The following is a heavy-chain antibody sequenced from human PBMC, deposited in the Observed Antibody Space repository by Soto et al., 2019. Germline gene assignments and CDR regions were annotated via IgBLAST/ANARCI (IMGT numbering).Heavy chain of an antibody. V-gene: IGHV4-30-4*01. CDR2: IYYSGST. J-gene: IGHJ3*02. CDR1: GGSISSGDYY. D-gene: IGHD3-16*01. Sequence: QVQLQESGPGLVKPSQTLSLTCTVSGGSISSGDYYWSWIRQPPGKGLEWIGYIYYSGSTYYNPTLQSRVTTSGATSKNQFSLKLSSVTAADTAVYYCAGGMDVLSLAFDIWGQGTMVTVSS. CDR3: AGGMDVLSLAFDI.